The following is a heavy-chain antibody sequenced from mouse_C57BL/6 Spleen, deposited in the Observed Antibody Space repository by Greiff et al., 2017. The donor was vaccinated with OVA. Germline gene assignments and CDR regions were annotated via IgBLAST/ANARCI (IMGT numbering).Heavy chain of an antibody. V-gene: IGHV3-6*01. J-gene: IGHJ4*01. D-gene: IGHD3-2*02. CDR2: ISYDGSN. CDR3: ARDSSGTVAMDY. CDR1: GYSITSGYY. Sequence: EVQLQESGPGLVKPSQSLSLTCSVTGYSITSGYYWNWIRQFPGNQLEWMGYISYDGSNNYNPYIKNRISITRDTSKTQLFLKLYSVTTEDTATYYCARDSSGTVAMDYWGQGTSVTVSS.